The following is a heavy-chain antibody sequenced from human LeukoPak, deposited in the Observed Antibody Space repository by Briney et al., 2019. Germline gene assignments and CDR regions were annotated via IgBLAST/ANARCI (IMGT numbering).Heavy chain of an antibody. CDR1: GFTFSNYA. D-gene: IGHD3-16*02. Sequence: GGSLRLSCLASGFTFSNYAMTWVRQAPGKGLEWVSAITGSGPTTYYAASVKGRFTISRDNTNNLVFLQMSSLRAEDTAVYYCAKAPDSVWGSYRNNYFDSWSQGTLVSVS. CDR2: ITGSGPTT. CDR3: AKAPDSVWGSYRNNYFDS. J-gene: IGHJ5*01. V-gene: IGHV3-23*01.